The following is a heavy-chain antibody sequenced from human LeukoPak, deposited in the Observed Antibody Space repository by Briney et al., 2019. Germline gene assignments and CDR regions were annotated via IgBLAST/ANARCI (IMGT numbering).Heavy chain of an antibody. D-gene: IGHD4-4*01. Sequence: SETLSLSCAVYGGSFSGCYWTWIRQSPGKGLEWIGEINDSGRTSYKPSLRSRVIISVDTSKNQFSLKLSSVTAADTAVYFCARVEAYSYGSYLFDYWGQGTQVSVSA. J-gene: IGHJ4*02. V-gene: IGHV4-34*01. CDR3: ARVEAYSYGSYLFDY. CDR2: INDSGRT. CDR1: GGSFSGCY.